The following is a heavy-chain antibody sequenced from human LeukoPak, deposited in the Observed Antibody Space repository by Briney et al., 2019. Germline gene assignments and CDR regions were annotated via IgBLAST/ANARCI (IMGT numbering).Heavy chain of an antibody. CDR2: ISSSSSYI. J-gene: IGHJ4*02. Sequence: GGSLRLSCAASGFTFSSYSINWVRQAPGKGLEWVSSISSSSSYIYYADSVKGRFTISRDNAKNSLYLQMNSLRAEDTAVYYCVTLGYCSGGSCYTFDYWGQGTLVTVSS. V-gene: IGHV3-21*01. CDR3: VTLGYCSGGSCYTFDY. CDR1: GFTFSSYS. D-gene: IGHD2-15*01.